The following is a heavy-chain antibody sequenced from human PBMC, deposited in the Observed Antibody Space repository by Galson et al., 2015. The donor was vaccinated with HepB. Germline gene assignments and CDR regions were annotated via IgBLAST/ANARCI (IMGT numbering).Heavy chain of an antibody. D-gene: IGHD3-22*01. V-gene: IGHV1-69*02. CDR2: IIPILGIA. J-gene: IGHJ3*02. CDR1: GGTFSSYT. CDR3: ARPYYDSSGYYDAFDI. Sequence: SVKVSCKASGGTFSSYTISWVRQAPGQGLEWMGRIIPILGIANYAQKFQGRVTITADKSTSTAYMELSSLRSEDTAVYYCARPYYDSSGYYDAFDIWGQGTMVTVSS.